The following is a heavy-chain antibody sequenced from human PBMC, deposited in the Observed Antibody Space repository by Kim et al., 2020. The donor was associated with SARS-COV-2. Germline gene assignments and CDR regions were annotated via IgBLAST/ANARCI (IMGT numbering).Heavy chain of an antibody. D-gene: IGHD3-22*01. J-gene: IGHJ6*02. V-gene: IGHV3-33*01. CDR2: IWYDGSNK. CDR1: GFTFSSYG. CDR3: AREGVSAGYDSSGYRHYYYGMDV. Sequence: GGSLRLSCAASGFTFSSYGMHWVRQAPGRGLEWVAVIWYDGSNKYYADSVKGRFTISRDNSKNTLYLQMNSLRAEDTAVYYCAREGVSAGYDSSGYRHYYYGMDVWGQGTTVTVSS.